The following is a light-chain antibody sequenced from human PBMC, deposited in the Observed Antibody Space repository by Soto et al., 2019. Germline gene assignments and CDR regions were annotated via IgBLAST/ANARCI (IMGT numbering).Light chain of an antibody. CDR3: QQYDDWPPLT. CDR1: QNISTN. J-gene: IGKJ4*01. V-gene: IGKV3D-15*01. Sequence: EIVLTQSPATLSVSPGDRATLSCRPSQNISTNLAWYQQKPGQAPRLLIYGAYNRATGVPVRFSGSGSGTDYPLTVSSLQSEDVATYYCQQYDDWPPLTFGGGTMVEIK. CDR2: GAY.